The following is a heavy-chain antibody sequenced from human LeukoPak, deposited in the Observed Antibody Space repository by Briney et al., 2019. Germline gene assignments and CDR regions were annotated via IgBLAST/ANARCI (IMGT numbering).Heavy chain of an antibody. D-gene: IGHD3-10*02. V-gene: IGHV3-48*01. J-gene: IGHJ6*02. CDR1: EFSSYS. Sequence: GGSLRLSCAASEFSSYSMNWVRQAPGKGLEWVSYISSSSSTIYYADSVKGRFTISRDNAKNSLYLQMNSLRAEDTAVYYCARDNPIYVTDVWGQGTTVTVSS. CDR3: ARDNPIYVTDV. CDR2: ISSSSSTI.